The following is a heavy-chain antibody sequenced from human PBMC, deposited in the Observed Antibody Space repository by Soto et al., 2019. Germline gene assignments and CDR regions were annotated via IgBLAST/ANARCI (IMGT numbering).Heavy chain of an antibody. CDR3: AKGRSYYYYYGVDV. V-gene: IGHV3-7*05. Sequence: PGGSLRLSCAASGFTFSSYWMSWVRQAPGKGLEWVANIKQDGSTYYADSVKGRFTISRDNSKSTLYLQMNSLRAEDTALYYCAKGRSYYYYYGVDVWGQGTTVTVSS. J-gene: IGHJ6*02. CDR2: IKQDGST. CDR1: GFTFSSYW.